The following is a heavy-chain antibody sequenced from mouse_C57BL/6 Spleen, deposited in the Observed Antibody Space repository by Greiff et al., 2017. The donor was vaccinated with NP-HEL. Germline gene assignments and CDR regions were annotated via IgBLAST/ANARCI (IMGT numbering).Heavy chain of an antibody. CDR3: ARPSDYYGSSPYWYFDV. J-gene: IGHJ1*03. D-gene: IGHD1-1*01. Sequence: EVKVEESGGGLVQPGGSLSLSCAASGFTFTDYYMSWVRQPPGKALEWLGFIRNKANGYTTEYSASVKGRFTISRDNSQSILYLQMNALRAEDSATYYCARPSDYYGSSPYWYFDVWGTGTTVTVSS. CDR1: GFTFTDYY. CDR2: IRNKANGYTT. V-gene: IGHV7-3*01.